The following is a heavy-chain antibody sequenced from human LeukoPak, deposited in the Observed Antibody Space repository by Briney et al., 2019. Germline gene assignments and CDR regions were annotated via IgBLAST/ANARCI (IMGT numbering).Heavy chain of an antibody. V-gene: IGHV4-39*07. J-gene: IGHJ6*03. D-gene: IGHD3-3*01. CDR2: IYYSGNT. CDR1: GGSISSSDYY. CDR3: ARGPHYDFWSGPVRNMDV. Sequence: SETLSLTCTVSGGSISSSDYYWGWIRQSPGKGLEWIGSIYYSGNTYYNASLMGRVTTSLDTSKNQFSLKLSSVTAADTAVYYCARGPHYDFWSGPVRNMDVWGKGTTVTVSS.